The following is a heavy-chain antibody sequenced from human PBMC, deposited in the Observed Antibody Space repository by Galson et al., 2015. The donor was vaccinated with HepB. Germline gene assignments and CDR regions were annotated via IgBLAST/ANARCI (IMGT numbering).Heavy chain of an antibody. CDR1: GYTFTSYG. Sequence: SVKVSCKASGYTFTSYGISWVRQAPGQGLEWMGWISAYNGNTNYAQKLQGRVTMTTDTSTSTAYMELRSLRSDDTAVYYCARGADKTTRRLNWFDPWGQGTLVTVSS. V-gene: IGHV1-18*01. J-gene: IGHJ5*02. D-gene: IGHD4-17*01. CDR2: ISAYNGNT. CDR3: ARGADKTTRRLNWFDP.